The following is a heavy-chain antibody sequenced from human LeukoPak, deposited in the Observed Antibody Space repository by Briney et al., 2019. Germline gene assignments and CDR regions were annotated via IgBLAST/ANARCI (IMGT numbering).Heavy chain of an antibody. CDR3: AKRGVVIRVILVGFHKEAYYFDS. D-gene: IGHD3-22*01. J-gene: IGHJ4*02. Sequence: GGSLRLSCAVSGITLSNYGMSWVRQAPGKGLEWVAGISGSGGSTNYADSVKGRFTISRDNRKNTLYLQMNNLRAEDTAVYFFAKRGVVIRVILVGFHKEAYYFDSWGQGALVTVSS. CDR1: GITLSNYG. CDR2: ISGSGGST. V-gene: IGHV3-23*01.